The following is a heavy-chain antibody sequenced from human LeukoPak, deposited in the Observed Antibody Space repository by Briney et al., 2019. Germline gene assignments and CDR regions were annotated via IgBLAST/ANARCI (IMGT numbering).Heavy chain of an antibody. CDR2: ISSSGSTI. CDR3: AREGIVVVPAAIPHYYYYGMDV. Sequence: GGSLRLSCAASGFTFSSYEMNWVRQAPGKGLEWVSYISSSGSTIYYADSVKGRFTISRDNAKNSLYLQMNSLRAEDTAVYYCAREGIVVVPAAIPHYYYYGMDVWGKGTTVTVSS. J-gene: IGHJ6*04. V-gene: IGHV3-48*03. CDR1: GFTFSSYE. D-gene: IGHD2-2*02.